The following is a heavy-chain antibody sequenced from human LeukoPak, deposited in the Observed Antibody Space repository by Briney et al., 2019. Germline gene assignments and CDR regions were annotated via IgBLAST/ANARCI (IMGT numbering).Heavy chain of an antibody. V-gene: IGHV3-11*04. Sequence: GGSLRLSCAASGFTFSDYYMSWVRQAPGKGLEWVSYISSSGSTIYYADSVKGRFTISRDNAKNSLYLQMNSLRVEDTAVYYCARVFRPSLTVFIIRGAFDIWGQGTMVTVSS. CDR2: ISSSGSTI. CDR1: GFTFSDYY. D-gene: IGHD3-3*01. J-gene: IGHJ3*02. CDR3: ARVFRPSLTVFIIRGAFDI.